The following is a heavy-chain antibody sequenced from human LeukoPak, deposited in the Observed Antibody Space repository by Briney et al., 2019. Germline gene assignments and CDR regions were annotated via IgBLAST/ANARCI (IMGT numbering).Heavy chain of an antibody. D-gene: IGHD2-15*01. CDR3: AKDSSRCSGGSCYSCFDY. Sequence: GGSLRLSCAASGFTFSSYAMNWVRQAPGKGLEWVSTIGGSGYSTYYADSVECRFTISRDNSKNTLYLQMDSLRAEDTAAYYCAKDSSRCSGGSCYSCFDYWGQGTLVTVSS. V-gene: IGHV3-23*01. J-gene: IGHJ4*02. CDR2: IGGSGYST. CDR1: GFTFSSYA.